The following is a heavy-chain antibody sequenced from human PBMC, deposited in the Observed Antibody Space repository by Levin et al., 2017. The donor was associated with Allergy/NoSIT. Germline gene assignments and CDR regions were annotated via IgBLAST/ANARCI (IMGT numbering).Heavy chain of an antibody. J-gene: IGHJ5*02. V-gene: IGHV4-59*01. Sequence: SQTLSLTCTVSGGSIRSYYWSWIRQPPGKGLEWIGYIYYSGSTNYNPSLKSRVTISVDTSKNQFSLKLSSVTAADTAVYYCARDLDGFNWFDPWGQGTLVTVSS. CDR3: ARDLDGFNWFDP. CDR1: GGSIRSYY. CDR2: IYYSGST. D-gene: IGHD5-24*01.